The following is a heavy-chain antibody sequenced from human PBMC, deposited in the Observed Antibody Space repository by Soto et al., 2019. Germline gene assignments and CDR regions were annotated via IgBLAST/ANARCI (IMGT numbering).Heavy chain of an antibody. CDR2: ISGSGGDT. CDR3: AKLDIWTRNTTGLDS. Sequence: GGSLRLSCSASGFTFTSYAMSWVRQAPGKGLEWVSGISGSGGDTKSADSVKGRFTISRDNFKNMLYLQMNSLRAEDTAVYYCAKLDIWTRNTTGLDSWDQGTLGTGSS. V-gene: IGHV3-23*01. J-gene: IGHJ5*01. D-gene: IGHD3-9*01. CDR1: GFTFTSYA.